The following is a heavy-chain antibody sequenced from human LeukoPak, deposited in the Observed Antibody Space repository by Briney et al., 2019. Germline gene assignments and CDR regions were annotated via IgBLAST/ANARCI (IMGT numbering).Heavy chain of an antibody. CDR2: IYYIGST. CDR3: ARHPWFGDLLPNWFDP. Sequence: PSETLSLTCTVSGGSISSYYWSWIRQPPGKGLEWIGYIYYIGSTNYNPSLKSRVTISVDTSKNQFSLKLSSVTAADTAVYYCARHPWFGDLLPNWFDPWGQGTLVTVSS. D-gene: IGHD3-10*01. CDR1: GGSISSYY. J-gene: IGHJ5*02. V-gene: IGHV4-59*08.